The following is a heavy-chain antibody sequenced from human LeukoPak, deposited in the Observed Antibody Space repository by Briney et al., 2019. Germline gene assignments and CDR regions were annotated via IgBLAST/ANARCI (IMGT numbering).Heavy chain of an antibody. Sequence: PSETLSLTCAVYGGSFSGYYWSWIRQPPGKGLEWIGEINHSGGTNYNPSLKSRVTISVDTSKNQFSLKLSSVTAADTAVYYCASLIQRGPWGQGTLVTVSS. CDR3: ASLIQRGP. CDR2: INHSGGT. CDR1: GGSFSGYY. J-gene: IGHJ5*02. V-gene: IGHV4-34*01. D-gene: IGHD1-1*01.